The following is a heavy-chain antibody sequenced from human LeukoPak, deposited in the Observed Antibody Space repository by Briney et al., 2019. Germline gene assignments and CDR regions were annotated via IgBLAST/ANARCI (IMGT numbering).Heavy chain of an antibody. CDR2: INSDGSST. CDR3: ARDRSSSWYWFDP. D-gene: IGHD6-13*01. J-gene: IGHJ5*02. V-gene: IGHV3-74*01. Sequence: GGSLRLSCAASGFTFSSYWMHWVRQAPGKRLVWVSRINSDGSSTSYADSVKGRFTISRDNAKNTLYLQMNSLRAEDTAVYYCARDRSSSWYWFDPWGQGTLVTVSS. CDR1: GFTFSSYW.